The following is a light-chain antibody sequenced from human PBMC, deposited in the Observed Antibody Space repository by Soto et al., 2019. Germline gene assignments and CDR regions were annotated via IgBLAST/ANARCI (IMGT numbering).Light chain of an antibody. V-gene: IGLV2-14*01. Sequence: QSALTQSASVSGSPGQSINISCTGTSSDDGGYNYVSWYQQHPGKAPKLMIYDVSNRPSGVSNRFSGSKSGNTASLTISGLQAEDEADYYCSSYTSSSTLLYVFGTGTKLTVL. CDR2: DVS. CDR3: SSYTSSSTLLYV. CDR1: SSDDGGYNY. J-gene: IGLJ1*01.